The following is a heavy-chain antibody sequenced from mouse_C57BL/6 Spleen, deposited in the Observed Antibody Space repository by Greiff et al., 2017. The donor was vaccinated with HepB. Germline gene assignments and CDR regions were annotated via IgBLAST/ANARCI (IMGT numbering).Heavy chain of an antibody. J-gene: IGHJ1*03. Sequence: QVQLQQPGAELVRPGSSVKLSCKASGYTFTSYWMHWVKQRPIQGLEWIGNIDPSDSETHYNQKFKDKATLTVGKSSSTAYMQLSSLTSEDSAVYYCARCDYGSSYWYFDVWGTGTTVTVSS. CDR1: GYTFTSYW. V-gene: IGHV1-52*01. CDR2: IDPSDSET. CDR3: ARCDYGSSYWYFDV. D-gene: IGHD1-1*01.